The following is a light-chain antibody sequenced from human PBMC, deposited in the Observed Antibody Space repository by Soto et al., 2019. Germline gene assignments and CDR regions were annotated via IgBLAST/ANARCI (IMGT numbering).Light chain of an antibody. CDR1: SSDVGGYNY. CDR3: SSYTSSSTFVV. V-gene: IGLV2-14*01. CDR2: DVS. Sequence: QSALTQPASVSGSPGQSITISCTGTSSDVGGYNYVSWYQQHPGKAPKLMIHDVSNRPSGVSNRFSGYKSGNTASLTISGLKAEDEAAYSCSSYTSSSTFVVFGGGTKLTVL. J-gene: IGLJ2*01.